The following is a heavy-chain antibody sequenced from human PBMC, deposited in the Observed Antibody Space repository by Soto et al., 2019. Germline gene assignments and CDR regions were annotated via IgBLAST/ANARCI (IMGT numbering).Heavy chain of an antibody. Sequence: PSETLSLTCTVSGGSISSYYWSWIRQPPGKGLEWIGYIYYSGSTNYNPSLKSRVTISVDTSKNQFSLKLSSVTAADTAVYYCARVWGGAFEIWGHGTMVTVSS. CDR1: GGSISSYY. CDR3: ARVWGGAFEI. D-gene: IGHD3-10*01. J-gene: IGHJ3*02. CDR2: IYYSGST. V-gene: IGHV4-59*01.